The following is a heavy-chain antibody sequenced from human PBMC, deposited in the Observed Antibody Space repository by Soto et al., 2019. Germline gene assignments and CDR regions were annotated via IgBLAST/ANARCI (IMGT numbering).Heavy chain of an antibody. Sequence: QVQLVQSGAEVKKPGASVRVSCKASGYVFPSYDITWVRQAPGHGLEWMGWVNPGSGYKGYAQNFQGRVTLTRNMSISTVYMELSSLTSEDTAVYYWARADPRHYDMDVWVKGTTVTVSS. J-gene: IGHJ6*03. CDR2: VNPGSGYK. CDR3: ARADPRHYDMDV. V-gene: IGHV1-8*01. D-gene: IGHD3-10*01. CDR1: GYVFPSYD.